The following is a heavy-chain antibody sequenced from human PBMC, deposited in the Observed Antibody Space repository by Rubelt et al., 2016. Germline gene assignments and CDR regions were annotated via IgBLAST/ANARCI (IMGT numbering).Heavy chain of an antibody. CDR2: IIPIFGTA. CDR3: RGIWGSYIDY. CDR1: GGTFSSYA. Sequence: QVQLVQSGAEVKKPGASVKVSCKASGGTFSSYAISWVRQAPGQGLEWMGGIIPIFGTANYAQTLQSRVTITADGSTSTAYMELSSLRSEDTAVYYCRGIWGSYIDYWGQGTLVTVSS. D-gene: IGHD3-16*01. J-gene: IGHJ4*02. V-gene: IGHV1-69*13.